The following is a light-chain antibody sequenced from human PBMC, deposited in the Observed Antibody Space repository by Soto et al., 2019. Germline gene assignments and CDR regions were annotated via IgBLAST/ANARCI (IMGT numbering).Light chain of an antibody. CDR3: QQYYSTPLT. V-gene: IGKV4-1*01. J-gene: IGKJ4*01. CDR2: WAS. CDR1: QSVLYSSSNKTY. Sequence: DIVMTQSPDSLAVSLGERATINCKSSQSVLYSSSNKTYLAWYQHNPGQPPKLLIYWASTRESGVPDRFSGSGSGTDFTLTISSLQAEDVAVYYCQQYYSTPLTFGGGTKVEIQ.